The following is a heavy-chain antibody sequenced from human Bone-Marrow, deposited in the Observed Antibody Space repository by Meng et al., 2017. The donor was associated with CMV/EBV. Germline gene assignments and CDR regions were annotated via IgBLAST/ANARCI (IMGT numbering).Heavy chain of an antibody. Sequence: SETLSLTCSVSGGSISGYQWAWVRQAPGKGLEWIGHSTGSATYNPSLKSRVTISVDASKKQFSLNLNFVTAADTALYFCARDNMGSLDYWGHGALVTVSS. D-gene: IGHD1-26*01. CDR1: GGSISGYQ. V-gene: IGHV4-59*01. CDR3: ARDNMGSLDY. J-gene: IGHJ4*01. CDR2: HSTGSA.